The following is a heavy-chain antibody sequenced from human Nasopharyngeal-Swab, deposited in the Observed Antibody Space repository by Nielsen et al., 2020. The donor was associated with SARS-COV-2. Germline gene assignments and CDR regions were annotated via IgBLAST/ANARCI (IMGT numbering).Heavy chain of an antibody. CDR2: IYYTGST. CDR3: ARDSASWYEEGFDY. D-gene: IGHD6-13*01. CDR1: GDSFNGYY. V-gene: IGHV4-59*12. Sequence: GSLRLSCTISGDSFNGYYWSWIRQPPGKGLEWIGYIYYTGSTNYNPSLKSRVTISVDTSKNQFSLKLSSVTAADTAVYYCARDSASWYEEGFDYWGQGTLVTVSS. J-gene: IGHJ4*02.